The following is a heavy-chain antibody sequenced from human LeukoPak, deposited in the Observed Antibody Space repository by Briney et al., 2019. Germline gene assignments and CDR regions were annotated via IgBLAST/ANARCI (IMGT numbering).Heavy chain of an antibody. D-gene: IGHD1-26*01. V-gene: IGHV3-23*01. J-gene: IGHJ5*01. CDR1: GFTFNNYA. CDR3: AKGSRGNYDS. CDR2: IIDSGIST. Sequence: GGSLRLSCAASGFTFNNYAMTWVRQAPEKGLEWISSIIDSGISTYYGDPVKGRFTISRDNSKNTLYLQMNSLRAEDTAVYYCAKGSRGNYDSWGQGTLVTVSS.